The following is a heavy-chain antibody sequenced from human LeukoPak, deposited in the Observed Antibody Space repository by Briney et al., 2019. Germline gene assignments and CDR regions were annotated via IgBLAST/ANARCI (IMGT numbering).Heavy chain of an antibody. CDR3: ARDLGMTDGDYVSYFDY. Sequence: GGSLRLSCAASGFTFSRYELNWVRQAPGEGLGWVSYISSSGSIIYYADSVKGRFTISRDNAKNSLYLQMNSLRAEDTAVYYCARDLGMTDGDYVSYFDYWGQGTLVTVSS. CDR2: ISSSGSII. V-gene: IGHV3-48*03. CDR1: GFTFSRYE. J-gene: IGHJ4*02. D-gene: IGHD4-17*01.